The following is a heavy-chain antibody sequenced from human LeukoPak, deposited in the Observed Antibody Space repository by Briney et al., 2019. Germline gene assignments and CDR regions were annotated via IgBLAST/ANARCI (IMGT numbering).Heavy chain of an antibody. CDR2: IYYSGST. CDR3: ASTRGLFGELS. CDR1: GGSVSCGSYY. V-gene: IGHV4-61*01. J-gene: IGHJ5*02. Sequence: SETLSLTCTVSGGSVSCGSYYWSWNRQPPGKGLEWIGYIYYSGSTNYNPSLKSRVTISVDTSKNQFSLKLSSVTAADTAVYYCASTRGLFGELSWGEATLVTVSS. D-gene: IGHD3-10*01.